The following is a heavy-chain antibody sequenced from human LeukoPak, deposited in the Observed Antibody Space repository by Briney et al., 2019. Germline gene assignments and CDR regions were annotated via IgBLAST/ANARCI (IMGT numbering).Heavy chain of an antibody. V-gene: IGHV4-4*02. CDR3: ARLRTTTYYFDY. D-gene: IGHD1-7*01. Sequence: PSETLSLTCAVSGGSISSSAWWNWVRQPPGKGLQWIGEIYHGGSTKYNPSLKSRVTISLDKSKSQFSLRLSSVTAADTAVYYCARLRTTTYYFDYWGQGTLVTVSS. J-gene: IGHJ4*02. CDR2: IYHGGST. CDR1: GGSISSSAW.